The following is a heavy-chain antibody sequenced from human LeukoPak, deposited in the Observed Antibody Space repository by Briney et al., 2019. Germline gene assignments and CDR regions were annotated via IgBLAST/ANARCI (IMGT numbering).Heavy chain of an antibody. CDR1: GYSISSGYY. Sequence: SETLSLTCAVTGYSISSGYYWGWIRQPPGKGLEWIGSIYHSGSTYYNPSLKSRFTISVDTSKNQLSLKLSSVTAADTAVYYCARLGGYTLYYFDYWGQGTLVTVSS. D-gene: IGHD5-12*01. J-gene: IGHJ4*02. V-gene: IGHV4-38-2*01. CDR3: ARLGGYTLYYFDY. CDR2: IYHSGST.